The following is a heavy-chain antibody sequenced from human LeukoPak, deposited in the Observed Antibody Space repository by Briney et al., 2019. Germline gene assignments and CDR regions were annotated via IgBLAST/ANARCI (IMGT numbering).Heavy chain of an antibody. Sequence: SETLSLTCTVSGDSFSSANYYWTWVRQPPGKGLEWIGYVYYDGSTYYHPSLQSRLAISVDTSKNQFSLNLTSVAAADTAVYYCVRGLTGYSYFFDYWGQGALVTVSS. CDR3: VRGLTGYSYFFDY. J-gene: IGHJ4*02. CDR2: VYYDGST. CDR1: GDSFSSANYY. D-gene: IGHD3-10*01. V-gene: IGHV4-30-4*08.